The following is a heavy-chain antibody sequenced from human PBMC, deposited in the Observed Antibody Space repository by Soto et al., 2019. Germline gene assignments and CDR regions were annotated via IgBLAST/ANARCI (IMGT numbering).Heavy chain of an antibody. CDR3: ARLVYDTRLNYMYFDF. V-gene: IGHV4-4*01. CDR2: IFHDGTA. Sequence: SLTCAVSGVSISSGNWWTWVRQTPQRGLEYIGEIFHDGTANYYPSFERRVAISVDTSKNQFSLKPTSVTAADTAIYFCARLVYDTRLNYMYFDFWGQGALVTVSS. J-gene: IGHJ4*02. D-gene: IGHD2-8*01. CDR1: GVSISSGNW.